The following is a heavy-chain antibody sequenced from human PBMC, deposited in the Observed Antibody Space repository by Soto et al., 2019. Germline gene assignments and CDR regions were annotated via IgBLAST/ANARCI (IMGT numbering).Heavy chain of an antibody. CDR3: ARDDYGGNSNCFDP. J-gene: IGHJ5*02. Sequence: EVQLVESGGGLVQPGGSLRLSCAASGFTFSSYSMNWVRQAPGKGLEWVSYISSSSSTIYYADSVKGRFTISRDNAKNSLYLQMNSLRAEDTAVYYCARDDYGGNSNCFDPWGQGTLVTVSS. CDR2: ISSSSSTI. V-gene: IGHV3-48*01. D-gene: IGHD4-17*01. CDR1: GFTFSSYS.